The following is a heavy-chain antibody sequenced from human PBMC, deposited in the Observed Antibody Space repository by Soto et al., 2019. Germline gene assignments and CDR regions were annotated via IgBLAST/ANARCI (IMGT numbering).Heavy chain of an antibody. D-gene: IGHD3-10*02. V-gene: IGHV2-5*01. Sequence: SGPTLVNPTQTLRLTCAFSGFSLSASGASVGWIRQPPGKAPEWLAHIYWNDDKRYSPSLRSRLTISKDTSKNQVVLTFTNMDPADTGTYYCVHRLDVPDLAFDPWGQGTLVTVSS. CDR3: VHRLDVPDLAFDP. CDR2: IYWNDDK. J-gene: IGHJ5*02. CDR1: GFSLSASGAS.